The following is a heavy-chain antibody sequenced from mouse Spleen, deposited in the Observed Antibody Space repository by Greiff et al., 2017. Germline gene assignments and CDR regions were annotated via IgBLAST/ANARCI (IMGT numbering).Heavy chain of an antibody. V-gene: IGHV1-55*01. CDR2: IYPGSGST. Sequence: LVESGAELVKPGASVKMSCKASGYTFTSYWITWVKQRPGQGLEWIGDIYPGSGSTNYNEKFKSKATLTVDTSSSTAYMQLSSLTSEDSAVYYCARSPSYDGYSVYFDYWGQGTTLTVSS. CDR1: GYTFTSYW. J-gene: IGHJ2*01. CDR3: ARSPSYDGYSVYFDY. D-gene: IGHD2-3*01.